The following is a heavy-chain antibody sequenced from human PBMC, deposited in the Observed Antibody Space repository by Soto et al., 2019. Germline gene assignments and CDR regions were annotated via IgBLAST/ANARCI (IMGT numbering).Heavy chain of an antibody. CDR3: ASSYYDSSGSALRD. D-gene: IGHD3-22*01. CDR1: GGSISSGGYS. J-gene: IGHJ1*01. CDR2: IYHSGST. Sequence: QLQLQESGSGLVKPSQTLSLTCAVSGGSISSGGYSWSWIRQPPGKGLEWIGYIYHSGSTYYNPSLKSRVTISVDRSKNQFSLKLSSVTDADTAVYYCASSYYDSSGSALRDWGQGTLVTVSS. V-gene: IGHV4-30-2*01.